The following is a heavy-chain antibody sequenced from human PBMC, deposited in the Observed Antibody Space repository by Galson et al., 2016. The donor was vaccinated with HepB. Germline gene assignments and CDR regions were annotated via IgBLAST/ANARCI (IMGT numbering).Heavy chain of an antibody. D-gene: IGHD6-6*01. J-gene: IGHJ4*02. Sequence: SLRLSCAASGFTFSSYSMNWARQAPGKGLEWVSYISTGSNTIYYADSVKGRFTISRDNAKNSLYLQMNSLRAEDTAVYYCARGPAYSSSPPFDYWGQGTLVTVSS. CDR1: GFTFSSYS. V-gene: IGHV3-48*04. CDR2: ISTGSNTI. CDR3: ARGPAYSSSPPFDY.